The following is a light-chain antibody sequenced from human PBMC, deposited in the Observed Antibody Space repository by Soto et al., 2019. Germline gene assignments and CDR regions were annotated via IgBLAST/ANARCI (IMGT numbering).Light chain of an antibody. V-gene: IGKV1-5*01. CDR2: DAS. J-gene: IGKJ1*01. CDR3: QQYNSDSAT. Sequence: DIQMTQSPSTLSASVGDRVTITCRASQSISTWLAWYQQKPGKAPKLLIYDASGLESGVPSRFSGSGSGTKFTLTISSLQPDDFATYYCQQYNSDSATFGQGTKVDIK. CDR1: QSISTW.